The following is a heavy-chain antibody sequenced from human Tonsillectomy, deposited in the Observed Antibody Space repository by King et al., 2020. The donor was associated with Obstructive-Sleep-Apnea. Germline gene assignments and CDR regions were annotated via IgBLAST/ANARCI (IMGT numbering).Heavy chain of an antibody. CDR2: IYYSGST. CDR1: GGSISSSSYY. J-gene: IGHJ4*02. D-gene: IGHD3-10*01. V-gene: IGHV4-39*07. CDR3: ARGRYGSGNYYKY. Sequence: QLQESGPGLVKPSETLSLTCTVSGGSISSSSYYWGWIRQPPGKGLEWIGSIYYSGSTYYNPSLTSRVTISVDTSKNQFSLNVSSVTAADTAVYYCARGRYGSGNYYKYWGQGTLVTISS.